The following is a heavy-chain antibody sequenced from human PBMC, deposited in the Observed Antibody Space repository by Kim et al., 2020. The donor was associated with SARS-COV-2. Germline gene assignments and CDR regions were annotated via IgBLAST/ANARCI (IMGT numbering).Heavy chain of an antibody. CDR1: GFTFSSYW. V-gene: IGHV3-7*01. CDR3: ARDRITMVRGVPGAFDI. D-gene: IGHD3-10*01. J-gene: IGHJ3*02. Sequence: GGSLRLSCAASGFTFSSYWMSWVRQAPGKGLEWVANIKQDGSEKYYVDSVKGRFTISRDNAKNSLYLQMNSLRAEDTAVYYCARDRITMVRGVPGAFDIWGQGTMVTVSS. CDR2: IKQDGSEK.